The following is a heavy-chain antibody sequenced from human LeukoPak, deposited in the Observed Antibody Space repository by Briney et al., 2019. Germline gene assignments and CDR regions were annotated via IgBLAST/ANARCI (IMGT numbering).Heavy chain of an antibody. J-gene: IGHJ4*02. V-gene: IGHV1-18*01. D-gene: IGHD3-22*01. CDR3: ARDIYYDSSGYYRH. CDR2: ISAYNGNT. Sequence: GASVTVSFQASGYTFTSYGISWVRQAPGQRLEWMGWISAYNGNTNYAQKLQGRVTMTTDTSTSTAYMELRSLRSDDTAVYYCARDIYYDSSGYYRHWGQGPLVSVSS. CDR1: GYTFTSYG.